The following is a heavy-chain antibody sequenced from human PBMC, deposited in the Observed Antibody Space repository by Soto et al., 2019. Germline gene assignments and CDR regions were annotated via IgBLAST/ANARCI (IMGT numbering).Heavy chain of an antibody. CDR1: GGTFSSYD. CDR3: ARDFNCTRRCIDVFDI. J-gene: IGHJ3*02. V-gene: IGHV1-18*01. CDR2: VSAYNGNT. D-gene: IGHD2-8*01. Sequence: GASVKVSCKASGGTFSSYDISWVRQAPGQGLEWMGWVSAYNGNTNYAQKFQGRVTMTTDTSTSTAYMELRSLRSDDTAVYYCARDFNCTRRCIDVFDIWGQGTMVTVSS.